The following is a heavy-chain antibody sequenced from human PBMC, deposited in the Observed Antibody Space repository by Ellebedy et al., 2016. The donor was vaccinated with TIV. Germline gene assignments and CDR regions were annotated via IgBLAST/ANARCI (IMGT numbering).Heavy chain of an antibody. CDR2: INTDGSSI. D-gene: IGHD3-16*01. Sequence: GESLKISCAASGFTFSSYAMQWVRQAPGKGLVWVSRINTDGSSISYADSVKGRFTISRDNAKNTLYLQVNSLRAEDTAVYYCARGGMQYFEYWGQGTLVTVSS. CDR3: ARGGMQYFEY. CDR1: GFTFSSYA. V-gene: IGHV3-74*01. J-gene: IGHJ4*02.